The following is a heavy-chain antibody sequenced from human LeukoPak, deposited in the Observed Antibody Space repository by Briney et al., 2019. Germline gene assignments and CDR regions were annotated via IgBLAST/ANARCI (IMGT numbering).Heavy chain of an antibody. D-gene: IGHD1-1*01. CDR3: ARSTTTSLFDY. Sequence: GGSLRLSCAASGFTFSSYDMSWVRQAPGKGLEWVSFIRSDGGSTLYADSVKGRFTISRDNAKNSLYLQMNSLRAEDTAVYYCARSTTTSLFDYWGQGTLVSVPS. V-gene: IGHV3-48*03. CDR1: GFTFSSYD. J-gene: IGHJ4*02. CDR2: IRSDGGST.